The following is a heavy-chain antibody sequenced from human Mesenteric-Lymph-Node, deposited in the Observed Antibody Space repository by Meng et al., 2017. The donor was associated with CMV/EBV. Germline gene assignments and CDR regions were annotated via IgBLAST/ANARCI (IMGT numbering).Heavy chain of an antibody. CDR1: GGSFSGYY. V-gene: IGHV4-34*01. Sequence: SETLSLTCAVYGGSFSGYYWSWIRQPPGKGLEWIGEINHSGSTNYNPSLKSRVNISVDTSKNQFSLKLSSVTAADTAVYYCARPKWGGIAVAGNLFDYWGQGTLVTVSS. CDR3: ARPKWGGIAVAGNLFDY. J-gene: IGHJ4*02. D-gene: IGHD6-19*01. CDR2: INHSGST.